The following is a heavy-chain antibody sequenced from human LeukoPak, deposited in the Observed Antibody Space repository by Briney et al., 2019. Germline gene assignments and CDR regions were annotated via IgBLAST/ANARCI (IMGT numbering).Heavy chain of an antibody. V-gene: IGHV3-11*01. CDR3: ARVFYFGSGYDNGGY. Sequence: GGSLRLSCAASGFTFSDYYMSWIRQAPGKGLEWVSYISSSGSTIYYADSVKGRFTISRDNAKNSLYLQMNSLRAEDTAVYYCARVFYFGSGYDNGGYWGQGTLVTVSS. J-gene: IGHJ4*02. CDR2: ISSSGSTI. D-gene: IGHD5-12*01. CDR1: GFTFSDYY.